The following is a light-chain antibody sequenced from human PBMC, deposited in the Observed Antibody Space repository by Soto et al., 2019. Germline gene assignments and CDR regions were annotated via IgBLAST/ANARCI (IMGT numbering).Light chain of an antibody. Sequence: QSDLTQPASVSGSPGQSITISCTGTSSDVGSYNLVSWYQQHPGKAPKLMIYEGSKRPSGVSNRFSGSKPGNTASLTISGLQAEDEADYYCCSYAGSSTFDVVFGGGTKLTVL. CDR3: CSYAGSSTFDVV. J-gene: IGLJ2*01. CDR2: EGS. V-gene: IGLV2-23*03. CDR1: SSDVGSYNL.